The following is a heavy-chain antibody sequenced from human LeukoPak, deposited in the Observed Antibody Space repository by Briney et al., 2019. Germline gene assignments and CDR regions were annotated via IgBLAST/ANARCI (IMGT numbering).Heavy chain of an antibody. CDR3: ARGGYYGSGNDFRFDP. CDR2: IYYSGST. CDR1: GGSISSYY. V-gene: IGHV4-59*01. Sequence: SETLSLTCTVSGGSISSYYWSWIRQPPGKGLEWIGYIYYSGSTNYRPSLKSRVTISVDTSRNQFSLKLRSVNAADTAVYYCARGGYYGSGNDFRFDPWGQGTLVTVSS. J-gene: IGHJ5*02. D-gene: IGHD3-10*01.